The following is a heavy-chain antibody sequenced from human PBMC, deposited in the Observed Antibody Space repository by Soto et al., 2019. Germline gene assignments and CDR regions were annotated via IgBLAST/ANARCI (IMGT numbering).Heavy chain of an antibody. CDR3: ARGRKATSYDYVWGSSRLVYYFDY. D-gene: IGHD3-16*02. CDR1: GGTFSSYA. V-gene: IGHV1-69*12. Sequence: QVQLVQSGAEVKKPGSSVKVSCKASGGTFSSYAISWVRQAPGQGLEWMGGIIPIFGTANYAQKFQGRVTHTADASTSTAYMQPTSLRSEDTAVYYCARGRKATSYDYVWGSSRLVYYFDYWGQGTLVTVSS. CDR2: IIPIFGTA. J-gene: IGHJ4*02.